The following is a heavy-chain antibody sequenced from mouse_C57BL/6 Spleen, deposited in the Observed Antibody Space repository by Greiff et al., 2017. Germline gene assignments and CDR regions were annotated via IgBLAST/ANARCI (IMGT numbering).Heavy chain of an antibody. Sequence: QVQLKESGAELVKPGASVKLSCKASGYTFTEYTIHWVKQRSGQGLEWIGWFYPGSGSIKYNEKFKDKATLTADKSSSTVYMELSRLTSEDSAVYFCARHERAYGYDLYYFDYWGQGTTLTVSS. D-gene: IGHD2-2*01. CDR2: FYPGSGSI. CDR1: GYTFTEYT. J-gene: IGHJ2*01. CDR3: ARHERAYGYDLYYFDY. V-gene: IGHV1-62-2*01.